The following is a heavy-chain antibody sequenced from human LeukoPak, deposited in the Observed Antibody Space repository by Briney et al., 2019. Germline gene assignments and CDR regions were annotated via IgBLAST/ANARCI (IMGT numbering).Heavy chain of an antibody. CDR1: GFTFSSYG. D-gene: IGHD2-2*01. CDR2: ISYDGSNK. Sequence: PGGSLRLSCAASGFTFSSYGMHWVRQAPGKGLEWVAVISYDGSNKYYAVSVKGRFTISRDNSKNTLYLQMNSLRAEDTAVYYCAKSGYQLLCLDYWGQGTLVTVSS. V-gene: IGHV3-30*18. J-gene: IGHJ4*02. CDR3: AKSGYQLLCLDY.